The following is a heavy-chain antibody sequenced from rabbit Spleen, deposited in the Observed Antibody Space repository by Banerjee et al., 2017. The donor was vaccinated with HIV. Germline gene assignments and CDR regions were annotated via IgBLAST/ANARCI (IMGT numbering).Heavy chain of an antibody. CDR1: GFSFSSGYD. J-gene: IGHJ3*01. CDR3: ARDLTDVIGWNFGW. CDR2: IYTGNGKN. D-gene: IGHD4-1*01. V-gene: IGHV1S45*01. Sequence: QEQLEESGGGLVKPEGSLTLTCKASGFSFSSGYDMSWVRQAPGKGLEWIGFIYTGNGKNYYANWAKGRFTISKTSSTTVTLQMTRLTAADTATYFCARDLTDVIGWNFGWWGQGTLVTVS.